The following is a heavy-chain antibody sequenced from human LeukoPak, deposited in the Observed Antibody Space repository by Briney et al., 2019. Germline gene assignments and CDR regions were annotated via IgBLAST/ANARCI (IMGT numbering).Heavy chain of an antibody. V-gene: IGHV3-7*01. CDR2: IKEDGSEK. D-gene: IGHD6-13*01. Sequence: PGGSLRLSCAASGFTFSSYTMNWVRQPPGKGLEWVANIKEDGSEKYYVDSVKGRFTVSRDEAKNSLYLQMNSLRAEDTALYYCVRDLPVAAADFWGQGTLVTVSS. CDR1: GFTFSSYT. J-gene: IGHJ4*02. CDR3: VRDLPVAAADF.